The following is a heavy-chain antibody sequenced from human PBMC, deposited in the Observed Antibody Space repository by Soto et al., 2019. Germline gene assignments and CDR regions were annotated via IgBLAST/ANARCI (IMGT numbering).Heavy chain of an antibody. CDR1: GYAFTTYG. V-gene: IGHV1-18*01. CDR2: ISAHNGNT. Sequence: QVNLVQSGAEVKKPGASVKVSCQGSGYAFTTYGITWVRQAPGQGLEWMGWISAHNGNTNYAQKLQGRVTVTRVTSTSTAYMELRSLRYDDTAVYYCARGRYGDYWGQGALVTVSS. J-gene: IGHJ4*02. CDR3: ARGRYGDY. D-gene: IGHD1-1*01.